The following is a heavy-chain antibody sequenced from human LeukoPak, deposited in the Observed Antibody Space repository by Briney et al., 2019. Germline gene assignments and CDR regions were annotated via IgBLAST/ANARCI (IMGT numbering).Heavy chain of an antibody. CDR2: IRSKANSYAT. CDR1: GFTFSGSA. Sequence: PGGSLRLSCAASGFTFSGSAMHWVRQASGKGLEWVGRIRSKANSYATAYAASVKGRVTISRDDSKNTAYLQMNSLKTEDTAVYYCTSMVASFDYWGQGTLVTVSS. D-gene: IGHD5-12*01. J-gene: IGHJ4*02. CDR3: TSMVASFDY. V-gene: IGHV3-73*01.